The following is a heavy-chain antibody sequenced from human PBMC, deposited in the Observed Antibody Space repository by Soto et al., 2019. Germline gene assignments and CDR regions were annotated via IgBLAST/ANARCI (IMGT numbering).Heavy chain of an antibody. Sequence: EVQLVESGGGLVQPGGSLRLSCVASGFTFRRSWMHWVRQAPGKGLVWVSRINSDATTKNYAEYARGRFTIARDNAENTLYLRMDRLTAEDTAVYYCARGPTGWYGYDYWGPGTLLTDSS. CDR2: INSDATTK. J-gene: IGHJ4*02. V-gene: IGHV3-74*01. CDR1: GFTFRRSW. CDR3: ARGPTGWYGYDY. D-gene: IGHD6-19*01.